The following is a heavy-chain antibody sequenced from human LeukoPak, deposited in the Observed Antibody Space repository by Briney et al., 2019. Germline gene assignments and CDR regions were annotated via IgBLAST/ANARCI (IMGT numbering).Heavy chain of an antibody. CDR1: GGSFSGYY. J-gene: IGHJ4*02. V-gene: IGHV4-34*01. D-gene: IGHD6-19*01. Sequence: SETLSLTCAVYGGSFSGYYWSWIRQPPGKGLEWIGEINHSGSINYNPSLKSRVTISVDTSKNQFSLKLSSVTAADTAVYYCARGSFLAVAGMVGGDYWGQGTLVTVSS. CDR3: ARGSFLAVAGMVGGDY. CDR2: INHSGSI.